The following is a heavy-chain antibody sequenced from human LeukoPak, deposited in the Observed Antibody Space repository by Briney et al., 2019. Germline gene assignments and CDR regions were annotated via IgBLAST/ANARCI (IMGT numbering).Heavy chain of an antibody. CDR1: GGSISSYY. CDR3: ARSVVVTAILSDHDAFDI. Sequence: SETLSLTCTVFGGSISSYYWSLIRQPPGKGLEWIGYMYYSGSTNYNPSLKSRVTISVDTSKNQFSLKLSSVTAADTAVYYCARSVVVTAILSDHDAFDIWGQGTMVTVSS. J-gene: IGHJ3*02. CDR2: MYYSGST. D-gene: IGHD2-21*02. V-gene: IGHV4-59*01.